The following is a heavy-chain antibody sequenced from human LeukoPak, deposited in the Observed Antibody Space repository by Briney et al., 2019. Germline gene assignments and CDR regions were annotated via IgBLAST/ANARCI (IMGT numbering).Heavy chain of an antibody. CDR2: ISSSSSYI. D-gene: IGHD5-18*01. CDR1: GFTVSSNY. J-gene: IGHJ5*02. Sequence: GGSLRLSCAASGFTVSSNYMSWVRQAPGKGLEWVSSISSSSSYIYYADSVKGRFAISRDNAKNSLYLQMNSLRAEDTAVYYCARDRVSSGYSYAAEGFDPWGQGTLVTVSS. V-gene: IGHV3-21*01. CDR3: ARDRVSSGYSYAAEGFDP.